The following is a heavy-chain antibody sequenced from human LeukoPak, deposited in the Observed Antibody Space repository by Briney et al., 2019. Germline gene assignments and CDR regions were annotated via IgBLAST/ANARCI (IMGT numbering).Heavy chain of an antibody. CDR2: ISSSGSTI. J-gene: IGHJ3*02. V-gene: IGHV3-11*01. D-gene: IGHD2-2*02. Sequence: GGSLRLSCAASGFTFSDYYMSWIRQAPGKGLEWVSYISSSGSTIYYADSVKGRFTISRDNAKNSLYLQMNSLRAEDTAVYYCARDLGYCSSTSCYRGAFDIWGQGTMVTVSS. CDR3: ARDLGYCSSTSCYRGAFDI. CDR1: GFTFSDYY.